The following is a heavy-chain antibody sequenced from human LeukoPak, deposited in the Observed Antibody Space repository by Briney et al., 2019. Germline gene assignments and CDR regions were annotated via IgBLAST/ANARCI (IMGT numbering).Heavy chain of an antibody. J-gene: IGHJ1*01. CDR1: GFTFSSHG. CDR3: AKDDAWGRYKD. Sequence: GGSLRLSCAASGFTFSSHGMNWVRQAPGKGLEWVSGISPSGGITYYTDSVRGRFTISRDNSKNTVSLQMNSLRGEDTAVYYCAKDDAWGRYKDWGQGTLVSVSS. CDR2: ISPSGGIT. D-gene: IGHD3-16*01. V-gene: IGHV3-23*01.